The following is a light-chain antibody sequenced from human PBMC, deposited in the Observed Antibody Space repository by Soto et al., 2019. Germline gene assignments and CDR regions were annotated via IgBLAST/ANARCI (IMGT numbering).Light chain of an antibody. V-gene: IGKV3-20*01. J-gene: IGKJ3*01. CDR1: QSVGDNS. CDR2: GAS. CDR3: QHLVISPPLT. Sequence: EIVLTQSPGTLSLSPGERVTLSYRASQSVGDNSLAWYRQKPGQAPRILIYGASHRATGIPDRFSGSGSGTDFTLTISRLEPEDFAMYYCQHLVISPPLTFGPGTKVEIK.